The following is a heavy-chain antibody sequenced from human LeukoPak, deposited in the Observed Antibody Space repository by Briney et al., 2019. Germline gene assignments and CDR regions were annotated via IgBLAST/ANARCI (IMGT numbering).Heavy chain of an antibody. CDR3: ARGMKLELPASSGFCYGMDV. V-gene: IGHV3-7*01. CDR2: IKQDGSEK. Sequence: GGSLRLSCAASGFIFSYYWMTWVRQAPGKGLEWVANIKQDGSEKYYVDSVKGRFTISRDNAKNSMSLQMNSLRAGDTAVYYCARGMKLELPASSGFCYGMDVWGRGTTVTVSS. CDR1: GFIFSYYW. D-gene: IGHD1-7*01. J-gene: IGHJ6*02.